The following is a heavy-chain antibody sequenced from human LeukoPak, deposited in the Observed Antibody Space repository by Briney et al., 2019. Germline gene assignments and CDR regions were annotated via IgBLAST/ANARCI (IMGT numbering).Heavy chain of an antibody. CDR3: AREACGLEWFCDYYMDV. V-gene: IGHV3-48*01. CDR2: ISSSSGTV. CDR1: GFTFRSYS. J-gene: IGHJ6*03. Sequence: GGSLRLSSLASGFTFRSYSMDCLRQAPGKGLEWVLYISSSSGTVYYADSVRGRFTISRDNAKNSLYLQMNSLRAEDTAVYYCAREACGLEWFCDYYMDVWGKGTTVTVSS. D-gene: IGHD3-3*01.